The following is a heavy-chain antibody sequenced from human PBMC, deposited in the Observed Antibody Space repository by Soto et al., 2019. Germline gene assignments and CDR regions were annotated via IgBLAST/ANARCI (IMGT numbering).Heavy chain of an antibody. CDR1: GFTFSSYA. CDR3: TRGPRSTSTGTGAF. CDR2: ISYDGSNK. V-gene: IGHV3-30-3*01. Sequence: GGSLRLSCAASGFTFSSYAMHWVRQAPGKGLEWVAVISYDGSNKYYADSVKGRFTISRDNSKNTLYLQMNSLRAEDTAVYYCTRGPRSTSTGTGAFWGQGTLVTVS. J-gene: IGHJ4*02. D-gene: IGHD1-1*01.